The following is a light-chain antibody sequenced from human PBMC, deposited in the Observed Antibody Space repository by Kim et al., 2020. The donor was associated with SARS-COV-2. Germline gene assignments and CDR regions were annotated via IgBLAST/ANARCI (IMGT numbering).Light chain of an antibody. Sequence: SVSVGDTGTIKGRSSQSINPWLAWYQQKPGKAPKVLIYRESTLSSGVPSRFSGSDSGAEFTLTISSLQPDDFATYYCQQYQSFPYTFGQGTKLEI. CDR3: QQYQSFPYT. V-gene: IGKV1-5*03. CDR2: RES. J-gene: IGKJ2*01. CDR1: QSINPW.